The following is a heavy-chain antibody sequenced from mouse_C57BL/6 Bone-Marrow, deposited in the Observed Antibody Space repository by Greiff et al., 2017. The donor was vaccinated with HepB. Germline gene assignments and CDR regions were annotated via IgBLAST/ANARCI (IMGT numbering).Heavy chain of an antibody. CDR1: GYPFTSYW. V-gene: IGHV1-55*01. Sequence: VQLQQPGAELVKPGASVKMSCKASGYPFTSYWITWVKQRPGQGLEWIGDIYPGSGSTNYNEKFKSKATLTVDTSSSTAYMQLSSLTSEDSAVYYCARIYYGNYDWYFDVWGTGTTVTVSS. CDR2: IYPGSGST. CDR3: ARIYYGNYDWYFDV. J-gene: IGHJ1*03. D-gene: IGHD2-1*01.